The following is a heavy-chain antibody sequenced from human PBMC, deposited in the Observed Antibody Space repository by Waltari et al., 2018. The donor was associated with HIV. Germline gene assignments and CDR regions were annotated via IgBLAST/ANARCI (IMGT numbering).Heavy chain of an antibody. CDR1: GGSFSNYW. CDR3: ARHRFVRGNSAWYFLY. V-gene: IGHV4-34*02. Sequence: QVQLQQWGAGLLKPSETLSLTCAVYGGSFSNYWWTWIRQTQGKGLEWIGETNHSGTTDYNPSRRSRLTMSIDTSKIQFSLKLSSVTAADAGFYYCARHRFVRGNSAWYFLYWGQGTHVTVSS. CDR2: TNHSGTT. D-gene: IGHD6-19*01. J-gene: IGHJ4*02.